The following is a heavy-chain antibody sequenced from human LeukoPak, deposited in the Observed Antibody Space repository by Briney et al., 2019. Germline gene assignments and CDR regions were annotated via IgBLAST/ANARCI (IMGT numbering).Heavy chain of an antibody. D-gene: IGHD5-12*01. CDR1: GFIFSSYE. V-gene: IGHV3-48*03. J-gene: IGHJ2*01. CDR2: ISSRGGAI. CDR3: AKLTEVAPTRPQGFDL. Sequence: GGSLGLSCAASGFIFSSYEMNWVRQAPGKGLEWVSYISSRGGAIYYADSLKGRFTISRDNAKNSLYLQMSSLRAEDTAVYYCAKLTEVAPTRPQGFDLWGRGTLVTVSS.